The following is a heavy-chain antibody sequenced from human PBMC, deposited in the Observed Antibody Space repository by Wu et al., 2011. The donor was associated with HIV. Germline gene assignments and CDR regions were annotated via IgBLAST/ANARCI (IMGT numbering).Heavy chain of an antibody. V-gene: IGHV1-8*03. CDR2: MNPNSGDT. CDR1: GYTFTNYD. J-gene: IGHJ5*02. CDR3: ARGNDDYWDNWFDP. D-gene: IGHD4/OR15-4a*01. Sequence: QVQLVQSGAEVKKPGASVRVSCKASGYTFTNYDISWVRQATGQGLEWMGWMNPNSGDTGYAQKFQGRVTITRNTSISTAYMELSSLRSEDTAVYYCARGNDDYWDNWFDPWAREPWSPSPQ.